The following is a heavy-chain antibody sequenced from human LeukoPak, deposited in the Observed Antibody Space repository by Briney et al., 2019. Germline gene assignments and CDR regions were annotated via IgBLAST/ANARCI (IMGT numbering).Heavy chain of an antibody. V-gene: IGHV4-34*01. D-gene: IGHD2-2*01. J-gene: IGHJ3*02. CDR1: GGSFSGYY. CDR2: INHSGST. Sequence: SETLSLTCAVYGGSFSGYYWSWIRQPPGKGLEWIGEINHSGSTNYNPSLKSRVTISVDTSKNQFSLKLSSVTAADTAEYYCARDCSSTSCYNAFDIWGQGTMVTVSS. CDR3: ARDCSSTSCYNAFDI.